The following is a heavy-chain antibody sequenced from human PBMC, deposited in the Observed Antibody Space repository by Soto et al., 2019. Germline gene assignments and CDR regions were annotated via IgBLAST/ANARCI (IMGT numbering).Heavy chain of an antibody. CDR2: ISSSSSYI. CDR1: GFTFGSYS. V-gene: IGHV3-21*01. J-gene: IGHJ4*02. D-gene: IGHD1-20*01. CDR3: ARTRIIVTLFYY. Sequence: PGGSLRLSCAASGFTFGSYSMNWVRQAPGKGLEWVSSISSSSSYIYYADSVKGRFTISRDNAKNSLYRQMNGLRDEVKAVYYGARTRIIVTLFYYWGQGTLVTLSS.